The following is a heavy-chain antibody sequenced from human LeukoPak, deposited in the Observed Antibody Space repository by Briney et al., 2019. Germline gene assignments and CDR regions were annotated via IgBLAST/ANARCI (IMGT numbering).Heavy chain of an antibody. CDR1: GFTFSSYA. D-gene: IGHD2-2*01. J-gene: IGHJ3*02. CDR2: ISGSGGST. V-gene: IGHV3-23*01. Sequence: GGSLRLSCAASGFTFSSYAMSWVRQAPGKGLEGVSVISGSGGSTYYADSVKGRFTISRDNSKNTLYLQMNSLRAEDTAVYYCAKDPRGYCSSTSCYRDAFDIWGQGTMVTVSS. CDR3: AKDPRGYCSSTSCYRDAFDI.